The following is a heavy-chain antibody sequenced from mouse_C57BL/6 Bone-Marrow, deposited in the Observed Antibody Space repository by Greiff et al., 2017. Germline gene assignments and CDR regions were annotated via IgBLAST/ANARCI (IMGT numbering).Heavy chain of an antibody. CDR2: IYPGSGNT. CDR3: ARAYAFDF. CDR1: GYTFTDYY. J-gene: IGHJ2*01. V-gene: IGHV1-76*01. Sequence: QVQLQQSGAELVRPGASVKLSCKASGYTFTDYYINWVKQRPGQGLEWIARIYPGSGNTYYNEKFKGKATLTAEKSSSTAYMQRSSLTSEDSAVYFSARAYAFDFWGRGTTLTVSA.